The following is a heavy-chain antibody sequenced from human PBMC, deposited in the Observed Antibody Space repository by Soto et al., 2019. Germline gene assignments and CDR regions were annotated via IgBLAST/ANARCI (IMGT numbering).Heavy chain of an antibody. V-gene: IGHV1-18*01. Sequence: ASVKLSCKASGYTFTSYGISWVRQAPGQGLEWMGWISAYNGNTNYAQKLQGRVTMTTDTSTSTAYMELRSLRSDDTAVYYCARDSSGSSSWYPLDYWGQGTLVTVSS. D-gene: IGHD6-13*01. CDR2: ISAYNGNT. CDR3: ARDSSGSSSWYPLDY. J-gene: IGHJ4*02. CDR1: GYTFTSYG.